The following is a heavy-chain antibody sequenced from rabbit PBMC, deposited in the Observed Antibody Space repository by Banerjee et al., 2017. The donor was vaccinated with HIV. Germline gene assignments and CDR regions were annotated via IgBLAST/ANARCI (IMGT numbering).Heavy chain of an antibody. D-gene: IGHD4-1*01. J-gene: IGHJ4*01. CDR2: IYAGSSGST. CDR1: GFSFSSGYD. Sequence: QSLEESGGDLVKPGASLTLTCTASGFSFSSGYDMCWVRQAPGKGLEWIACIYAGSSGSTYYASWAKGRFTISKTSWTTVTLQMTSLTAADTASYFCARDLAGVIGWNFNLWGQGTLVTVS. V-gene: IGHV1S40*01. CDR3: ARDLAGVIGWNFNL.